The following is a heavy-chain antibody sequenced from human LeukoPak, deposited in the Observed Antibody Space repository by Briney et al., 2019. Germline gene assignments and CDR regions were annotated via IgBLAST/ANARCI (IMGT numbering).Heavy chain of an antibody. CDR3: TRGPPDGSGNYYPGDF. CDR2: ISWNSGSI. V-gene: IGHV3-9*01. D-gene: IGHD3-10*01. CDR1: GFTFDDYA. Sequence: PGGSLRLSCAASGFTFDDYAMHWVRQAPGKGLEWVSGISWNSGSIGYADSVKGRFTISRDNAKNTLYLQMNSLRVEDTAVYYCTRGPPDGSGNYYPGDFWGQGTLVTVSS. J-gene: IGHJ4*02.